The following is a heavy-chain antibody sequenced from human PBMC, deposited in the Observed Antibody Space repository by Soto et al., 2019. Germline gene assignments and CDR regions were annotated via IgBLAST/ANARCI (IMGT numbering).Heavy chain of an antibody. D-gene: IGHD1-26*01. CDR1: GGSITSSSYY. J-gene: IGHJ5*02. CDR2: IYYSVRT. CDR3: ATQEVGGSYVYTFDP. Sequence: QLHLRESGPGLVKPSETLSLTCTVSGGSITSSSYYWGWIRQPPGKGLEWIGSIYYSVRTYDNPSLNSRVTISVDTSKNQFSLKLSSVTAADTAVYYCATQEVGGSYVYTFDPWGQGTLVTVSS. V-gene: IGHV4-39*01.